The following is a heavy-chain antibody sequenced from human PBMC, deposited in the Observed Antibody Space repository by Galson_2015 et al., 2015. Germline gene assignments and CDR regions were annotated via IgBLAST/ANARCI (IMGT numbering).Heavy chain of an antibody. V-gene: IGHV3-48*02. CDR3: ARPYYYDSSGYYTY. J-gene: IGHJ4*02. CDR2: ISSSSSTI. D-gene: IGHD3-22*01. CDR1: GFTFSSYS. Sequence: SLRLSCAASGFTFSSYSMNWVRQAPGKGLEWVSYISSSSSTIYYADSVKGRFTISRDNAKNSLYLQMNSQRDEDTAVYYCARPYYYDSSGYYTYWGQGTLVTVSS.